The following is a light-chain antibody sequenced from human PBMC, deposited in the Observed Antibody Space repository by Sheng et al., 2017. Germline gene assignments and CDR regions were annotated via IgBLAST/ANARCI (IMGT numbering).Light chain of an antibody. CDR2: GAS. J-gene: IGKJ2*01. V-gene: IGKV3-20*01. CDR3: QQYYFTPPYT. Sequence: EIVLTQSPGTLSLSPGERATLSCRASQSVSSSYLAWYQQKPGQAPRLLIYGASSRATGIPDRFSGSGSGTEFTLTISSVQAEDVAVYYCQQYYFTPPYTFGQGTKLEI. CDR1: QSVSSSY.